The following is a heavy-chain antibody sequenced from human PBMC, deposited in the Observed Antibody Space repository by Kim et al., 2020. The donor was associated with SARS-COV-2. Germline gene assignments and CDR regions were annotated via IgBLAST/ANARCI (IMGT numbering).Heavy chain of an antibody. D-gene: IGHD6-19*01. CDR1: GFTFSNYG. V-gene: IGHV3-30*18. CDR3: AKEDAVRVAGVFDL. Sequence: GGSLRLSCVASGFTFSNYGMHWVRQAPGEGLEWVAVITYDGSDKKEADSVKGRFIVSRDNSKNTVFLQMDSLRLDDTGVYYCAKEDAVRVAGVFDLWGQGSLVTVSS. CDR2: ITYDGSDK. J-gene: IGHJ4*02.